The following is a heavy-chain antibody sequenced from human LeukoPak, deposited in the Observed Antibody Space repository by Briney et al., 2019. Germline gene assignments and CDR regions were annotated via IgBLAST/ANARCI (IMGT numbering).Heavy chain of an antibody. CDR1: GFTFSSYS. CDR2: ISSSSSYI. D-gene: IGHD3-22*01. V-gene: IGHV3-21*01. Sequence: GGSLRLSCAASGFTFSSYSMNWVRQAPGKGLEWVSSISSSSSYIYYADSVKGRFTISRDNAKNSLYLQMNSLRAEDTAVYYCERVGAYYYDSSGYPSAFDIWGQGRMVTVSS. J-gene: IGHJ3*02. CDR3: ERVGAYYYDSSGYPSAFDI.